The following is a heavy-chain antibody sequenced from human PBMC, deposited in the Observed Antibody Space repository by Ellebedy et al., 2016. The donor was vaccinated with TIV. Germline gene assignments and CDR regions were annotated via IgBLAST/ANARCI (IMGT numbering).Heavy chain of an antibody. J-gene: IGHJ6*02. CDR1: GGTFSSYA. Sequence: SVKVSCXASGGTFSSYAISWVRQAPGQGLEWMGGIIPIFGTANYAQKFQGRVTITADESTSTAYVELSSLRSEDTAVYYCARVRSVHQDYYYYYGMDVWGQGTTVTVSS. CDR3: ARVRSVHQDYYYYYGMDV. V-gene: IGHV1-69*13. CDR2: IIPIFGTA. D-gene: IGHD3-3*01.